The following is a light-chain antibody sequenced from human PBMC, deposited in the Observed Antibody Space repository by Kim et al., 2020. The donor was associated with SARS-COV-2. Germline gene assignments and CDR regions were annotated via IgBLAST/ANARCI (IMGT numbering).Light chain of an antibody. J-gene: IGLJ2*01. CDR3: QVWDSSSDHPGV. CDR1: NIGSKS. Sequence: GKTARSTCGGNNIGSKSVHWYQQKPGQAPVLVVYDDSDRPSGIPERFSGSNSGNTATLTISRVEAGDEADYYCQVWDSSSDHPGVFGGGTQLTVL. CDR2: DDS. V-gene: IGLV3-21*03.